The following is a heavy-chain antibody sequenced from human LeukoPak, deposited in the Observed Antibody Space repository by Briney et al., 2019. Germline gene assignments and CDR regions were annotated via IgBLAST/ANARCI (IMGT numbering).Heavy chain of an antibody. CDR3: ATGYCSGSSCYSGFYFDY. J-gene: IGHJ4*02. D-gene: IGHD2-15*01. CDR2: IKQDEIEK. V-gene: IGHV3-7*01. CDR1: GFTFSNYW. Sequence: GGSLRLSCAPSGFTFSNYWMSWVRHAPGKGREWVANIKQDEIEKYFVDSVKGRFTPSTDNAKNSRYLQMNSLRAENTAVYYCATGYCSGSSCYSGFYFDYWGQGALVTVSS.